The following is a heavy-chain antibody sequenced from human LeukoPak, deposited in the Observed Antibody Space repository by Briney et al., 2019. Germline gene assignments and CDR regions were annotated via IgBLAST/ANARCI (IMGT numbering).Heavy chain of an antibody. J-gene: IGHJ4*02. V-gene: IGHV3-23*01. D-gene: IGHD6-19*01. CDR3: AKGHTITLAVAAD. Sequence: GGSLRLSCAASGFTFSSYAMSWVRQAPGKGLEWVSAISGSGGSTYYADSVKGRFTISRDNSKNTLYLQMNSLRAEDTAVYYCAKGHTITLAVAADWGQRTLVTVSS. CDR1: GFTFSSYA. CDR2: ISGSGGST.